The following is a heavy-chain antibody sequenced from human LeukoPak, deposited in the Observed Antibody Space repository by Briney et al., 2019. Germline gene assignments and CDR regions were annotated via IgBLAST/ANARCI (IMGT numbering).Heavy chain of an antibody. CDR3: ARWGDYGDPHFDY. D-gene: IGHD4-17*01. J-gene: IGHJ4*02. V-gene: IGHV3-48*03. CDR1: GFTFSSYE. CDR2: ISRSGSTI. Sequence: GGSLRLSCAASGFTFSSYEMNWVRQASGKGLEWVSYISRSGSTIYYTDSVKGRFTISRDNAKNSLYLQMNSLRAEDTAVYYCARWGDYGDPHFDYWGQGTLVTVSS.